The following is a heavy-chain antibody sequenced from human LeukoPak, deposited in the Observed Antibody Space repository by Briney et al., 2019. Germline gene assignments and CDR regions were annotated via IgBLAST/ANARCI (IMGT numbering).Heavy chain of an antibody. CDR3: ARGGGLPPTTDREANDY. D-gene: IGHD5-12*01. Sequence: GGSLRLSCAASGFTFSTYAMHWVRQAPGKGLEWVALMYYDGSNKYYGDSVKGRFTISRDNSENTLYLQMNSLRADDTAVYYCARGGGLPPTTDREANDYWGQGTLVTVSS. CDR2: MYYDGSNK. CDR1: GFTFSTYA. J-gene: IGHJ4*02. V-gene: IGHV3-33*01.